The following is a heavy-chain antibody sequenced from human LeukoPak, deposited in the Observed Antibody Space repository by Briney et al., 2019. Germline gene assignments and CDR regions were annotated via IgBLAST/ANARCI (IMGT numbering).Heavy chain of an antibody. Sequence: GGSLRLSCAASGFTFSSYGMHWVRQAPGKGLEWVAVIWYDGSNKYYADSVKGRFTISRDNSKNTLYLQMNSLRAEDTAVYYCARDRAPSLGYYGMDVWGQGTTVTVPS. CDR2: IWYDGSNK. CDR3: ARDRAPSLGYYGMDV. V-gene: IGHV3-33*01. CDR1: GFTFSSYG. J-gene: IGHJ6*02.